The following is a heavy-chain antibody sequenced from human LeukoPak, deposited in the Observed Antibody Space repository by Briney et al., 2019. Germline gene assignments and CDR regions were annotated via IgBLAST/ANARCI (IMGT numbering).Heavy chain of an antibody. D-gene: IGHD3-10*01. J-gene: IGHJ4*02. CDR2: IYPSGGST. Sequence: ASVKVSCKASGYNFSNYYMVWVRQTPREGLEWMGIIYPSGGSTIYAQNFQGRVTMTRDTSTSTVYMEVSSLRSEDTAVYYCARTTGTYYFDYWGQGTLVTVSS. CDR1: GYNFSNYY. CDR3: ARTTGTYYFDY. V-gene: IGHV1-46*01.